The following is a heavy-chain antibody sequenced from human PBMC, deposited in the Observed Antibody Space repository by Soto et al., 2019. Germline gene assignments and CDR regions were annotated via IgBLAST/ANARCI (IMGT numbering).Heavy chain of an antibody. J-gene: IGHJ5*02. CDR3: ARHPSNFWFDP. Sequence: SETLSLTCTVSGGSITSGGYYWSWTRQHPGKGLEWIGYIYYSGSTYYNPSLKSRVTVSVDTSKNQFSLKLSSVTAADTAVYYCARHPSNFWFDPWGQGTLVTVSS. D-gene: IGHD4-4*01. CDR2: IYYSGST. CDR1: GGSITSGGYY. V-gene: IGHV4-39*01.